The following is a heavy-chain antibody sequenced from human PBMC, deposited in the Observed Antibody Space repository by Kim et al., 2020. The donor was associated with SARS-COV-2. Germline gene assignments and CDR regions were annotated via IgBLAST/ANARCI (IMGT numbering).Heavy chain of an antibody. V-gene: IGHV6-1*01. J-gene: IGHJ3*02. CDR2: I. Sequence: IDYAVSVKSRITINAATSKNRLSLQLSSVTPEDTAVYYCARDRGPRPFDIWGQGTMVTVSS. CDR3: ARDRGPRPFDI. D-gene: IGHD3-10*01.